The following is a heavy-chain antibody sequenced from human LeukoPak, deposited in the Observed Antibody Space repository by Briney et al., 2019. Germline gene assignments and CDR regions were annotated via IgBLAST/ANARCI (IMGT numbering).Heavy chain of an antibody. Sequence: TPSETLSLTCTVSGGSISSYYWSWIRQPPGKGLEWIGYIFYTGSTNYNPSLKSRVTISVLTSKNRFSLKLSSVTAADTAVYYCARMDIRLGYCSGGSCYPRGRRFDPWGQGTLVTVSS. CDR3: ARMDIRLGYCSGGSCYPRGRRFDP. V-gene: IGHV4-59*01. CDR1: GGSISSYY. D-gene: IGHD2-15*01. CDR2: IFYTGST. J-gene: IGHJ5*02.